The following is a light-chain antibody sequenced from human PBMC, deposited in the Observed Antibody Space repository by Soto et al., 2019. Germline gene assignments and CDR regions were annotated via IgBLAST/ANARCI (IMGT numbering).Light chain of an antibody. J-gene: IGLJ2*01. Sequence: QSVLTQPPSASGAPGQGVTISCSGSRSNIGSNTVNWYQQLPGTAPKLLIYTNNQRPSGVPDRFSGSRSGTSASLAISGLQSEDEADYYCAAWDASLSGVVFGGGTKLPVL. CDR2: TNN. CDR3: AAWDASLSGVV. V-gene: IGLV1-44*01. CDR1: RSNIGSNT.